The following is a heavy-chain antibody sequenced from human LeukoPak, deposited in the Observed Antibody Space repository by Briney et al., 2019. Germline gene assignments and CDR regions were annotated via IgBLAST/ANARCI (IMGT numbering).Heavy chain of an antibody. J-gene: IGHJ4*02. CDR2: IYYSGST. CDR3: ARDLRENYYDSSGYSDY. Sequence: SETLSLTCTVSAGSISSDFWSWIRQPPGKGLEWIGYIYYSGSTYYNPSLKSRVTISVDTSKNQFSLKLSSVTAADTAVYYCARDLRENYYDSSGYSDYWGQGTLVTVSS. D-gene: IGHD3-22*01. CDR1: AGSISSDF. V-gene: IGHV4-59*12.